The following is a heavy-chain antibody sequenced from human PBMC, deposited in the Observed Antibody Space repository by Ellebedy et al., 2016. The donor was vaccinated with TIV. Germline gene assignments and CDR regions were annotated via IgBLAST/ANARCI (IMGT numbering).Heavy chain of an antibody. CDR1: GGSLSRSSYY. CDR3: ARNPPTYNWVDS. V-gene: IGHV4-39*01. Sequence: PGGSLRLSCTVSGGSLSRSSYYWGWFRQPPGKGLEWIGNIYYSGDTDYNPSLKSRVTMSVDTSKNQFSLNLRSVPAADTAVYYCARNPPTYNWVDSWGQGTLVTVSS. CDR2: IYYSGDT. J-gene: IGHJ5*01.